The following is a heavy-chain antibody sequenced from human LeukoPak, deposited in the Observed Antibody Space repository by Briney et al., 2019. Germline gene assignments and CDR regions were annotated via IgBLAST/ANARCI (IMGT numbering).Heavy chain of an antibody. CDR1: GGSISSGSYY. CDR2: IYTSGST. D-gene: IGHD6-6*01. CDR3: ARGPGGSSSSDFDY. V-gene: IGHV4-61*02. Sequence: PSQTLSLTCTVSGGSISSGSYYWSWIRQPAGKGLEWIGRIYTSGSTNYNPSLKSRVTISVDTSKNQFSLKLSSVTAADTAVYYCARGPGGSSSSDFDYWGQGTLVTVSS. J-gene: IGHJ4*02.